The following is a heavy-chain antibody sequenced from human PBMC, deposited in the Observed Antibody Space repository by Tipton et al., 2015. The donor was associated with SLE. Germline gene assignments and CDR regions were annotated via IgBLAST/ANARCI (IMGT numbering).Heavy chain of an antibody. CDR2: IRYDGSNK. V-gene: IGHV3-30*02. J-gene: IGHJ4*02. CDR1: GFTFRSYG. D-gene: IGHD6-19*01. Sequence: SGFTFRSYGMYWVRQAPGKGLEWVAFIRYDGSNKYYADSVKGRFTISRDNSKNRLYLQMNSLRDEDTAAYHCAKVGSGWYGVDYWGQRIMVTVSS. CDR3: AKVGSGWYGVDY.